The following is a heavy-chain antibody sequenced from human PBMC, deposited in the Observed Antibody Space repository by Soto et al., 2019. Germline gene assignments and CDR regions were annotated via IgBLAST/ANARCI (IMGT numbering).Heavy chain of an antibody. CDR2: ISAYNGNT. D-gene: IGHD6-19*01. CDR3: AIREDSSGWPRALDY. J-gene: IGHJ4*02. Sequence: GASVKVSCKASGYTFTSYGISWVRQAPGQGLEWMGWISAYNGNTNYAQKLQGRVTMTTDTSTSTAYMGLRSLRSDDTAVYYCAIREDSSGWPRALDYWGQGTLVTVSS. CDR1: GYTFTSYG. V-gene: IGHV1-18*01.